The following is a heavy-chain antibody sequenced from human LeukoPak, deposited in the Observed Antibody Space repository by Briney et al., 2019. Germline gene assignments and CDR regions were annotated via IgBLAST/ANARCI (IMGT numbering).Heavy chain of an antibody. CDR2: IYYSGST. V-gene: IGHV4-39*07. J-gene: IGHJ3*02. CDR1: GGSISSSSYY. D-gene: IGHD3-10*01. Sequence: SETLSLTCTVSGGSISSSSYYWGWIRQPPGKGLEWIGSIYYSGSTYYNPSLKSRVTISVDTSKNQFSLKLSSVTAADTAVYYCARLKLLWFRLGAFDIWGQGTMVTVSS. CDR3: ARLKLLWFRLGAFDI.